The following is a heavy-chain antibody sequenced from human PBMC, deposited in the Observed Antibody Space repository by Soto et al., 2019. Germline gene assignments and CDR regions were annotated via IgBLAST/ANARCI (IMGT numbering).Heavy chain of an antibody. Sequence: SETLSLTCAVYGGSFSGYYWSWIRQPPGKGLEWIGEINHSGSTNYNPSLKSRVTISVDTSKNQFSLKLSSVTAADTAVYYCARYLRTTVTSPGYYYYYMDVWGKGTTVTVSS. J-gene: IGHJ6*03. D-gene: IGHD4-4*01. V-gene: IGHV4-34*01. CDR3: ARYLRTTVTSPGYYYYYMDV. CDR2: INHSGST. CDR1: GGSFSGYY.